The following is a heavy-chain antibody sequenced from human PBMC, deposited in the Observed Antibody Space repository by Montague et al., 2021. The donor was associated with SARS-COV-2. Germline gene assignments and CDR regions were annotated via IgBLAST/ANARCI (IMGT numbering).Heavy chain of an antibody. CDR2: VYDTGSN. CDR3: ARSYCGGNCPTFYYGMDV. V-gene: IGHV4-34*01. J-gene: IGHJ6*02. CDR1: GGSFTDYF. D-gene: IGHD2-21*02. Sequence: SETLSLTCAVSGGSFTDYFWGWLRQPPGTRLEWIGEVYDTGSNSYNPSLKSRVTISLDTSRNQFSLELSSVTAADTAVYYCARSYCGGNCPTFYYGMDVWGQGTTVTVSS.